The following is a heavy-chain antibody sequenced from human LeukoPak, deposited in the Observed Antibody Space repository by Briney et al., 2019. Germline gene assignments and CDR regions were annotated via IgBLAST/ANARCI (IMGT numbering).Heavy chain of an antibody. Sequence: SETLSLTCLVSGDSMSIYYWSWLRPPPGKGLEWIGHIYYSGSTSYHPSLKSRVTISLDTSKNQFSLKLNSVTAADTAVYYCARQSGYLDYWGQGTMVTVSS. V-gene: IGHV4-59*08. CDR1: GDSMSIYY. J-gene: IGHJ4*02. CDR3: ARQSGYLDY. D-gene: IGHD3-3*01. CDR2: IYYSGST.